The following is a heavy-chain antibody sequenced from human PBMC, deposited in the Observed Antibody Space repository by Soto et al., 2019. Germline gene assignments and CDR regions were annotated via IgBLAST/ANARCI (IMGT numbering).Heavy chain of an antibody. Sequence: PGESLKISCMGSGYKVSTWHNFTSYWIAWVRQMPGEGLEWMGIIYPGDSDTRYSPSFQGQVTISADKSINSVYLQWSSLKASDTATYYCARTAAAGKNYYGMDVWGQGTTVTVSS. V-gene: IGHV5-51*01. CDR1: GYKVSTWHNFTSYW. D-gene: IGHD6-13*01. CDR3: ARTAAAGKNYYGMDV. CDR2: IYPGDSDT. J-gene: IGHJ6*02.